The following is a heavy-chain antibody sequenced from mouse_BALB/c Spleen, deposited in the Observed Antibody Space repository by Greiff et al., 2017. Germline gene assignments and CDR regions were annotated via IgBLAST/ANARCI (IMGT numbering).Heavy chain of an antibody. CDR3: TRDPDGYYAMDY. Sequence: EVKLMESGGGLVKPGGSLKLSCAASGFTFSSYTMSWVRQTPEKRLEWVATISSGGSYTYYPDSVKGRFTISRDNAKNTLYLQMSSLKSEDTAMYYCTRDPDGYYAMDYWGQGTSVTVSS. J-gene: IGHJ4*01. D-gene: IGHD2-3*01. CDR2: ISSGGSYT. V-gene: IGHV5-6-4*01. CDR1: GFTFSSYT.